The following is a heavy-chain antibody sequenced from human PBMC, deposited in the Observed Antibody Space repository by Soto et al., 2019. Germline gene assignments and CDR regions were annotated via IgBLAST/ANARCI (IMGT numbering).Heavy chain of an antibody. D-gene: IGHD3-3*01. CDR3: AKDRRIFGVVIPLVDGAFDI. CDR2: ISGSGGST. CDR1: GFTFSSYA. J-gene: IGHJ3*02. Sequence: GGSLRLSCAASGFTFSSYAMSWVRQAPGKGLEWVSAISGSGGSTYYADSVKGRFTISRDNSENTLYLQMNSLRAEDTAVYYCAKDRRIFGVVIPLVDGAFDIWGQGTMVTVSS. V-gene: IGHV3-23*01.